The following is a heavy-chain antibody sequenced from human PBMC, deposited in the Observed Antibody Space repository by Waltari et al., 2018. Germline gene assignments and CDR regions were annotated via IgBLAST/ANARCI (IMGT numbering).Heavy chain of an antibody. J-gene: IGHJ4*02. CDR2: ISSSSSTI. V-gene: IGHV3-48*04. CDR1: GFTFSSYS. CDR3: ARSRLGELSRVDY. D-gene: IGHD3-16*02. Sequence: EVQLVESGGGLVQPGGSLRLSCAASGFTFSSYSMNWVRQAPGKGLEWVSYISSSSSTIYYADSVKGRFTISRDNAKNSLYLQMSSLRAEDTAVYYCARSRLGELSRVDYWGQGTLVTVSS.